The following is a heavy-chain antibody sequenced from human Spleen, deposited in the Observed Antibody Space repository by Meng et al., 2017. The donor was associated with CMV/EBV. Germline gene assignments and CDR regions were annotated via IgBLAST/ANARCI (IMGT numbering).Heavy chain of an antibody. CDR2: IGSIETYT. V-gene: IGHV3-21*01. J-gene: IGHJ4*02. CDR3: AKGAARYCSSTSCYTDY. Sequence: GESLKISCAASGFTFSSYTMNWVRQAPGKGLEWVSSIGSIETYTYYADSVKGRFTISRDNSKNTLYLQMNSLRAEDTAVYYCAKGAARYCSSTSCYTDYWGQGTLVTVS. D-gene: IGHD2-2*02. CDR1: GFTFSSYT.